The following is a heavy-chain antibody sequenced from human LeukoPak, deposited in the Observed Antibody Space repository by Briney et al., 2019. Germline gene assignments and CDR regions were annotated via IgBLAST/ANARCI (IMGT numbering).Heavy chain of an antibody. V-gene: IGHV3-15*01. CDR2: IKSKTDGGTT. J-gene: IGHJ4*02. CDR3: TTDLRGSELLPMIG. D-gene: IGHD1-26*01. CDR1: GFTFSNAW. Sequence: PGGSLRLSCAASGFTFSNAWMSWVRQAPGKGLEWVGRIKSKTDGGTTDYAAPVKGRFTILRDDSKNTLYLQMNSLKTEDTAVYYCTTDLRGSELLPMIGWGQGTPVTVSS.